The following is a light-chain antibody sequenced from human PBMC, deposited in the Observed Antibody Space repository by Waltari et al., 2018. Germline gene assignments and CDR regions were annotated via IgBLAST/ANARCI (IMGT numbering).Light chain of an antibody. V-gene: IGLV2-23*02. CDR2: EVT. CDR1: SGDVGGHNF. J-gene: IGLJ2*01. CDR3: CSYAGGSTSVV. Sequence: QSALTQPASVSGSPGQSIPISCTGTSGDVGGHNFVSWYQQHPGKAPKLMIYEVTKRPSGVSNRFSGSKSGNTASLTISGLQADDEADYYCCSYAGGSTSVVFGGGTKLTVL.